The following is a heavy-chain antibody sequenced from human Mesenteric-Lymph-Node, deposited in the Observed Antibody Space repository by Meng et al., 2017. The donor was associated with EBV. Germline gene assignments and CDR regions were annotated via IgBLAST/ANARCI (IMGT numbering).Heavy chain of an antibody. Sequence: VELQVAGPGLVKPSGTLSLTCAVSGGSIRSSNWWSWVRQPPGKGLEWIGEIYHSGSTNYNPSLKSRVTISVDKSKNQFSLNLSSVTAADTAVYYCARDTSGGYNWFNPWGQGTLVTVSS. V-gene: IGHV4-4*02. J-gene: IGHJ5*02. CDR3: ARDTSGGYNWFNP. D-gene: IGHD3-10*01. CDR1: GGSIRSSNW. CDR2: IYHSGST.